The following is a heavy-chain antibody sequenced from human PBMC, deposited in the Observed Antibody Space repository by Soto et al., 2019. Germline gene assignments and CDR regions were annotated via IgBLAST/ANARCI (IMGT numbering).Heavy chain of an antibody. CDR1: GFTFSRYG. D-gene: IGHD2-15*01. Sequence: QVQLVESGGGVVQPGRSLRLSCAASGFTFSRYGMHWVRQAPGKGLEWVAVIWYDGSNKYYADSVKGRFTISRDNSKNTLYLQMNSLRAEDTAVYYCAREGGGSCYFDYWGQGTLVTVSS. CDR2: IWYDGSNK. J-gene: IGHJ4*02. V-gene: IGHV3-33*01. CDR3: AREGGGSCYFDY.